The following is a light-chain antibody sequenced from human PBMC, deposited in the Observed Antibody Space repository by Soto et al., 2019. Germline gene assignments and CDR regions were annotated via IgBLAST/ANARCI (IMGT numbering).Light chain of an antibody. CDR1: SSDVGGYNY. V-gene: IGLV2-14*01. Sequence: QSALTQPASVSGSPGQSITISCTGTSSDVGGYNYVSWYQQYPGKAPKLMIYEVSNRPSGVSNRFSGSKSGDTASLTISGLQAEHEADYYCSSYTSTSTLVVFGTGTKLTVL. CDR2: EVS. J-gene: IGLJ1*01. CDR3: SSYTSTSTLVV.